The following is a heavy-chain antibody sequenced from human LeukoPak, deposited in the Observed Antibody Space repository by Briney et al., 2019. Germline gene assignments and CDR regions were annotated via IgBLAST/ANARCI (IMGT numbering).Heavy chain of an antibody. J-gene: IGHJ6*02. D-gene: IGHD5/OR15-5a*01. Sequence: PSETLSLTCTVSGGSISSYYWSWIRQPPGKGLEWIRYIYYSGSTNYNPSLKSRVTISVDTSKNQFSLKLSSVTAADTAVYYCASSRVDDYYYYGMDVWGQGTTVTVSS. CDR2: IYYSGST. V-gene: IGHV4-59*01. CDR3: ASSRVDDYYYYGMDV. CDR1: GGSISSYY.